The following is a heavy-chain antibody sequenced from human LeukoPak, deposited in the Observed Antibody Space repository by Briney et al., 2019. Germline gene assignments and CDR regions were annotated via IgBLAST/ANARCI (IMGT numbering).Heavy chain of an antibody. CDR2: IYYSGST. D-gene: IGHD3-10*01. CDR1: GDSFSSGGFY. V-gene: IGHV4-31*03. CDR3: AKARLRGVLDF. Sequence: SETLSLTCTVSGDSFSSGGFYWTWIRQPPGKGLEWIGFIYYSGSTYYNPSLQSRVTISLDKSRNQFSLNLSSMTAADTAVYYCAKARLRGVLDFWGHGTLVTVSS. J-gene: IGHJ4*01.